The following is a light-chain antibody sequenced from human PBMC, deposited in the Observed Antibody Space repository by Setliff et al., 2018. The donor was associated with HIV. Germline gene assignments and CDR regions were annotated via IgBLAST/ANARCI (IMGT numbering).Light chain of an antibody. CDR1: NSDVGGYDY. CDR2: DVS. CDR3: CAFGNNSTPYYV. J-gene: IGLJ1*01. V-gene: IGLV2-11*01. Sequence: QPVLTQPRSVSGSPGQSITVSCTGTNSDVGGYDYVSWFQQYPGKAPKLIILDVSKRPSGVPDRFSGSKSGDTASLTISGLQAEDEGDYYCCAFGNNSTPYYVFGTGTKVTVL.